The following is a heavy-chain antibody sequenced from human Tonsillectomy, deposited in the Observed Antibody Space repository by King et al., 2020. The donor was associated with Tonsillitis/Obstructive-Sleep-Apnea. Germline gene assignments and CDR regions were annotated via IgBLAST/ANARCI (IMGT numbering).Heavy chain of an antibody. CDR1: GFTFSSYS. Sequence: QLVQSGGGLVQPGGSLRLSCAASGFTFSSYSMNWVRQAPGKGLEWVSYISSSSSTIYYADSVKGRFTISRDNAKNSLYLQMNSLRDEDTAVYYCARGRLDRFTIFGVVIIPVWFDPWGQGTLVTVSS. CDR3: ARGRLDRFTIFGVVIIPVWFDP. CDR2: ISSSSSTI. J-gene: IGHJ5*02. D-gene: IGHD3-3*01. V-gene: IGHV3-48*02.